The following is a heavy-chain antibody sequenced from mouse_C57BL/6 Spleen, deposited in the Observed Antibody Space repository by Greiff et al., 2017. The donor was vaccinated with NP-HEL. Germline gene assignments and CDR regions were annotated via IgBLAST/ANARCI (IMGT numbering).Heavy chain of an antibody. D-gene: IGHD4-1*01. CDR2: INPGSGGT. Sequence: QVQLQQSGAELVRPGTSVKVSCKASGYAFTNYLIEWVKQRPGQGLEWIGVINPGSGGTNYNEKFKGKATLTADKSSSTAYMQLSSLTSEDSAVYFCARSPNWDDAMDYWGQGTSVTVSS. CDR1: GYAFTNYL. V-gene: IGHV1-54*01. J-gene: IGHJ4*01. CDR3: ARSPNWDDAMDY.